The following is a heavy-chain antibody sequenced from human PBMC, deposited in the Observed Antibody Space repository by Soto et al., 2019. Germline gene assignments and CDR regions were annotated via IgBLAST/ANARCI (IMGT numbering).Heavy chain of an antibody. CDR3: ARGPSPGVLDY. Sequence: GGSLRLSCAASGVTFSGSWMSWVRHPPGKGLEWVADIKEDGSERYYVDSVKGRFTVSRDNAKNSLYLQMNSLRAEDTAVYYCARGPSPGVLDYWGQGTPVTVSS. CDR2: IKEDGSER. V-gene: IGHV3-7*04. J-gene: IGHJ4*02. CDR1: GVTFSGSW. D-gene: IGHD2-2*01.